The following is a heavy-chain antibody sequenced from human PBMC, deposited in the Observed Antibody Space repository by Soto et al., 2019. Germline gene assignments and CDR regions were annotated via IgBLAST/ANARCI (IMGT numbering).Heavy chain of an antibody. CDR3: ASQHYYDSSGYYVVY. CDR1: GFTFSDYY. J-gene: IGHJ4*02. V-gene: IGHV4-59*04. CDR2: IHYSGST. Sequence: GSLRLSCAASGFTFSDYYMSWIRQPPGKGLEWIGNIHYSGSTYYDSSLQSRVTISIDTSKNQFSLKLSSVTATDTAVYYCASQHYYDSSGYYVVYWGQGTLVTVSS. D-gene: IGHD3-22*01.